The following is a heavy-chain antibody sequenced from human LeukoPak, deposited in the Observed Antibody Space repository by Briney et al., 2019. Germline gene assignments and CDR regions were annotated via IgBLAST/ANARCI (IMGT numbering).Heavy chain of an antibody. CDR3: ARGAYIAAAQYGY. D-gene: IGHD6-13*01. CDR2: IYYSGTT. J-gene: IGHJ4*02. V-gene: IGHV4-59*01. CDR1: GGSISSYY. Sequence: SETLSLTCTVSGGSISSYYWSWIRQPPGRGLEWIGYIYYSGTTNYNPSLKSRVTISVDTSKNQFSLKLSSVTAADTAVYYCARGAYIAAAQYGYWGQGTLVTVSS.